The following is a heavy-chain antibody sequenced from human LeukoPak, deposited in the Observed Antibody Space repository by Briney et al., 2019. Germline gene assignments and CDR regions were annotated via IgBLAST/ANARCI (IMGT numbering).Heavy chain of an antibody. D-gene: IGHD3-10*01. CDR3: ARGSYGSGSYYPPLGFDP. J-gene: IGHJ5*02. Sequence: PGGSLRLSCAASGFTFSSYSMNWVRQAPGKGLEWVSYISSSSSTIYYADSVKGRFTISRDNAKNSLYLQMNSLRAEDTAVYYCARGSYGSGSYYPPLGFDPWGQGTLVTVSS. CDR1: GFTFSSYS. V-gene: IGHV3-48*04. CDR2: ISSSSSTI.